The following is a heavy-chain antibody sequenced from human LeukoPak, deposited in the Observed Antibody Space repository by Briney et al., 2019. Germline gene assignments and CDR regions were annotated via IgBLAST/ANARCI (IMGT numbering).Heavy chain of an antibody. J-gene: IGHJ4*02. Sequence: SEALSLTCTVSGGSISSSSYYWGWIRQPPGKGLGWIGAIYYSGSTYYNPSLKSRVTISVDTSKNQFSLKLSSVTAADTAVYYCARQGYCSSTSCYVHFDYWGQGTLVTVSS. CDR3: ARQGYCSSTSCYVHFDY. CDR2: IYYSGST. D-gene: IGHD2-2*01. V-gene: IGHV4-39*01. CDR1: GGSISSSSYY.